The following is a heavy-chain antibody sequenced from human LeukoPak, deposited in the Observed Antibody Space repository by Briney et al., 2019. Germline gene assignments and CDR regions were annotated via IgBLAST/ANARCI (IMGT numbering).Heavy chain of an antibody. J-gene: IGHJ4*02. CDR1: GFTFSSYA. CDR3: ARDPLPAGGSTHVDY. CDR2: ISYDGSNK. Sequence: PGRSLRLSCAASGFTFSSYAMHWVRQAPAQGLERVAVISYDGSNKYYADSVKGRFTISRDNSKNTLYLQMNSLRAEDTAVYYCARDPLPAGGSTHVDYWGQGTLVTVSS. D-gene: IGHD2-2*01. V-gene: IGHV3-30-3*01.